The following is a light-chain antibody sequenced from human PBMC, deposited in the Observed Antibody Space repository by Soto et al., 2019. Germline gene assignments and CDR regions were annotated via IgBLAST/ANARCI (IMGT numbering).Light chain of an antibody. V-gene: IGLV2-23*01. CDR3: CSSAPESTYV. CDR2: KGT. J-gene: IGLJ1*01. CDR1: SDDVGAYNS. Sequence: QSDLAQPASVSGSPGQSITISCTGTSDDVGAYNSVSWYQQLPHKAPQVILYKGTQRPSGVSSRFSGSTYGNAASLTISGLQADDEADDFCCSSAPESTYVFGTGTKLTVL.